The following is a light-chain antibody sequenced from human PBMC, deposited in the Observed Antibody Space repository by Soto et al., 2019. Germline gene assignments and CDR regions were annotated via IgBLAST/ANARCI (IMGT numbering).Light chain of an antibody. Sequence: DIQMTQSPSTLSTSVGDRVSITCRASQNIRNWLAWYQQKPGKAPKLLIYDASRLESGVPSRFSGSGSGTEFTLSISSLQPDDFATYYCQQDETYAMYTFGQGTKLEI. V-gene: IGKV1-5*01. CDR3: QQDETYAMYT. J-gene: IGKJ2*01. CDR1: QNIRNW. CDR2: DAS.